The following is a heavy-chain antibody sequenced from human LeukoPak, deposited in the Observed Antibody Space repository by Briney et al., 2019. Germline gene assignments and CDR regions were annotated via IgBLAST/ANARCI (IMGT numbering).Heavy chain of an antibody. CDR2: FDPEDGET. CDR1: GYTLTELS. CDR3: ATDRLLPETVGATGEH. J-gene: IGHJ4*02. Sequence: ASVKVSCKVSGYTLTELSMHWVRQASGKGLEWMGGFDPEDGETIYAQKFQGRVTMTEDTSTDTAYMELSSLRSEDTAVYYCATDRLLPETVGATGEHWGQGTLVTVSS. D-gene: IGHD1-26*01. V-gene: IGHV1-24*01.